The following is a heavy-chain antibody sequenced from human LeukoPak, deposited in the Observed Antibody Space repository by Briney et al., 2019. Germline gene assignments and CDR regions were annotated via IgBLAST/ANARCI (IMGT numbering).Heavy chain of an antibody. Sequence: PSETLSLTCAVYGESFNGYYWSWIRQPPGKGLEWIGEISHRGSTNYNPSLKSRVTISIDTSKNQFSLKLSSVTAADTAVYYCAVQYYFDYWGQGTLVTVSS. CDR2: ISHRGST. J-gene: IGHJ4*02. CDR3: AVQYYFDY. CDR1: GESFNGYY. V-gene: IGHV4-34*01.